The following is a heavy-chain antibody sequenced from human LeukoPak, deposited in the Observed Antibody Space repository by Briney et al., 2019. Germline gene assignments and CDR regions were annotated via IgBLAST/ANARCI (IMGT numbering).Heavy chain of an antibody. Sequence: PSGTLSLTCAASGGSISSNNWWSWVRQPPGKGLEWIGEIYHSGSTNYNPSLKSRVTISVDKSKNQFSLKLSSVTAADTAVYYCARDLASMVRGVIVDDYWGQGTLVTVSS. CDR2: IYHSGST. CDR1: GGSISSNNW. D-gene: IGHD3-10*01. V-gene: IGHV4-4*02. CDR3: ARDLASMVRGVIVDDY. J-gene: IGHJ4*02.